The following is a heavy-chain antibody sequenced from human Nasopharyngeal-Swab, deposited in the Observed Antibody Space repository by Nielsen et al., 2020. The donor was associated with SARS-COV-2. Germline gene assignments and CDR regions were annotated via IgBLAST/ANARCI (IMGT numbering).Heavy chain of an antibody. CDR1: GFTFSSYS. D-gene: IGHD3-9*01. CDR2: ISGSSSYI. V-gene: IGHV3-21*01. J-gene: IGHJ6*02. CDR3: ARSSIYYDILTGYYTAYYGMDV. Sequence: GESLKISCAASGFTFSSYSMNWVRQAPGKGLEWVSSISGSSSYIYYADSVKGRFTISRDNAKNSLYLQMNSLRAEDTAVYYCARSSIYYDILTGYYTAYYGMDVWGQGTTVTVSS.